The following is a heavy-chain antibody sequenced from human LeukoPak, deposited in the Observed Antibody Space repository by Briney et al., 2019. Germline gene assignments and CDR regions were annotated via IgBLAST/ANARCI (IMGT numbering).Heavy chain of an antibody. D-gene: IGHD6-19*01. CDR3: ARSGYSNGYDY. J-gene: IGHJ4*02. Sequence: GGSLRLSCAASGLTFSGYWMHWVRQVPGKGLMGVSRISFDGSTTTYADSVKGRFTISRDNAKNTLYLQMNSLTAEDTAVYYCARSGYSNGYDYWGQGTLVTVSS. V-gene: IGHV3-74*01. CDR2: ISFDGSTT. CDR1: GLTFSGYW.